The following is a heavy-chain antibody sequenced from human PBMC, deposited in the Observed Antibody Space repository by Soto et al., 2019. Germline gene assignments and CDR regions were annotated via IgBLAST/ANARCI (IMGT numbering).Heavy chain of an antibody. V-gene: IGHV4-31*03. CDR2: IYYSGST. Sequence: QAQLQESGPGLVKPSQTLSLTCTVSGGSISSGGYYWSWIRQHPGKGLEWIGYIYYSGSTYYNPSLKSRVTISVDTSKNQFSLKLSSVTAADTAVYYCARYIIAPNWFDPWGQGTLVTVSS. J-gene: IGHJ5*02. CDR1: GGSISSGGYY. CDR3: ARYIIAPNWFDP.